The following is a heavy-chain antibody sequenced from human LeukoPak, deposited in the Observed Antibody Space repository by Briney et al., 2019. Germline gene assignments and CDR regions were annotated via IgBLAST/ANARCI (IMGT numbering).Heavy chain of an antibody. CDR3: ARYYYDSSGYPAFDY. D-gene: IGHD3-22*01. Sequence: ASVKVSCKASGYTFTGYDINWVRQATGQGLEWMGWMNPNSGHTGYAQKFQGRVTITRNTSISTAYMELSSLRSEDTAVYYCARYYYDSSGYPAFDYWGQGTLVTVSS. V-gene: IGHV1-8*03. J-gene: IGHJ4*02. CDR1: GYTFTGYD. CDR2: MNPNSGHT.